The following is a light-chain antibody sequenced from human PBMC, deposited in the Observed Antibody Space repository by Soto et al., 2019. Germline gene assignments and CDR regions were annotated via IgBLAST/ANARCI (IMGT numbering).Light chain of an antibody. V-gene: IGKV1-16*02. CDR2: AAS. CDR3: QQYESYPRT. J-gene: IGKJ2*02. Sequence: DIKMTQSPSSLSASVGDRVTITCRASQDISNFLAWAQQKPVKATKSLIYAASSLQSGVPSEYSGSGSGTFFTLTISSLHPQDFGIYYFQQYESYPRTFGQGTKLEIK. CDR1: QDISNF.